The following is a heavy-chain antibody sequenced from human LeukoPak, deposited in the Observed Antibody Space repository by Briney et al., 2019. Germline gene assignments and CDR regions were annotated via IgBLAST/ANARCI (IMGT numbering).Heavy chain of an antibody. J-gene: IGHJ4*02. Sequence: SGGSLRLSCAASGFTFSNYAMGWVRQAPGKGLEWGSAISGSGGSTYYADSVKGRVTISRDNSKNTLYRQMNSLRAEDTAVYYCAKGPLIEVAGTTWAYWGQGTLVTVSS. D-gene: IGHD6-19*01. CDR1: GFTFSNYA. V-gene: IGHV3-23*01. CDR2: ISGSGGST. CDR3: AKGPLIEVAGTTWAY.